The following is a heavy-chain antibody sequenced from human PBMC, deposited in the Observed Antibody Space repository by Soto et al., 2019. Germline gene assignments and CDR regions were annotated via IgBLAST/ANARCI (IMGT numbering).Heavy chain of an antibody. CDR2: ISYDGSNK. Sequence: PGGSLRLSCAASGFTFSSYAMHWVRQAPGKGLEWVAVISYDGSNKYYADSVKGRFTISRDNSKNTLYLQMNSLRAEDTAVYYCARAANIVVVPAATAPHWFDPWGQGTLVTVSS. V-gene: IGHV3-30-3*01. D-gene: IGHD2-2*01. CDR3: ARAANIVVVPAATAPHWFDP. CDR1: GFTFSSYA. J-gene: IGHJ5*02.